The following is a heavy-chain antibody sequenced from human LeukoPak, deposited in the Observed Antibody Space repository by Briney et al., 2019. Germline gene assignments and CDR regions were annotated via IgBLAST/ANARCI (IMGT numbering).Heavy chain of an antibody. Sequence: SETLSLTCTVSGASISTSYYYWAWVRQPPGKGLEWIGNFHYSGTTYYNPSLKSRVAISIDTSKNQFFLRLSSVTAADTAVYYCARQVTYGYAYGYYFDFWGQGALVTVSS. CDR1: GASISTSYYY. J-gene: IGHJ4*02. CDR3: ARQVTYGYAYGYYFDF. D-gene: IGHD5-18*01. V-gene: IGHV4-39*01. CDR2: FHYSGTT.